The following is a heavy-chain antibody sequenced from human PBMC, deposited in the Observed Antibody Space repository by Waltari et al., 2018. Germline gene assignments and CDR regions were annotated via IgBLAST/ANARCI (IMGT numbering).Heavy chain of an antibody. CDR3: AKVVAGRISYFDY. CDR1: GFTFSSYA. V-gene: IGHV3-23*04. CDR2: ISGSGCST. Sequence: EVQLVESGGGLVQPGGSLRLSCAASGFTFSSYAMSWVRQAPGKGLGWGAAISGSGCSTYYADSVKGRFTISRDKSKNTLYLQMNSLRAEDTAVYYCAKVVAGRISYFDYLGQGTLVTVSS. J-gene: IGHJ4*02. D-gene: IGHD6-19*01.